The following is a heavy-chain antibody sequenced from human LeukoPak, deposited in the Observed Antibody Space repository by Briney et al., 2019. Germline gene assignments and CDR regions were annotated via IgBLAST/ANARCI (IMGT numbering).Heavy chain of an antibody. D-gene: IGHD3-3*01. J-gene: IGHJ4*02. CDR3: AKAPYRLVLRFLEWRPAAYYFDY. V-gene: IGHV3-23*01. CDR2: ISGSGGST. Sequence: TGGSLRLSCAASGFTFSSYAMSWVRQAPGKGLEWVSAISGSGGSTYYADSVKGRFTISRDNSKNTLYLQMNSLRAEDTAVYYCAKAPYRLVLRFLEWRPAAYYFDYWGQGTLVTVSS. CDR1: GFTFSSYA.